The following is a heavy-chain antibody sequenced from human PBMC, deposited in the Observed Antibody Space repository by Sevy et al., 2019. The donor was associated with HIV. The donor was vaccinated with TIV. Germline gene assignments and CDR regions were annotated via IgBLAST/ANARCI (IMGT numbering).Heavy chain of an antibody. CDR1: GFTFNDYG. V-gene: IGHV3-33*01. CDR3: TTDPTATGYYYYGMDV. CDR2: IWYDGKNK. J-gene: IGHJ6*02. Sequence: GGSLRLSCAVFGFTFNDYGMHWVRQVPGKGLEWVAVIWYDGKNKFYADSVKGRFTISRDNSKNTLYLQMNSLKTEDTAVYYCTTDPTATGYYYYGMDVWGQGTTVTVSS. D-gene: IGHD4-17*01.